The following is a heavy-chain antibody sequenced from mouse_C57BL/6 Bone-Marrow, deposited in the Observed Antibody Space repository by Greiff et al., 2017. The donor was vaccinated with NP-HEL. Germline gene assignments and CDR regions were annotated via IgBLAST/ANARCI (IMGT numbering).Heavy chain of an antibody. Sequence: VQVVESGAELVRPGTSVKVSCKASGYAFTNYLIEWVKQRPGQGLEWIGVINPGSGGTNYNEKFKGKATLTADKSSSTAYMQLSSLTSEDSAVYFCAITTVVAPYYYAMDYWGQGTSVTVSS. CDR1: GYAFTNYL. D-gene: IGHD1-1*01. CDR2: INPGSGGT. V-gene: IGHV1-54*01. CDR3: AITTVVAPYYYAMDY. J-gene: IGHJ4*01.